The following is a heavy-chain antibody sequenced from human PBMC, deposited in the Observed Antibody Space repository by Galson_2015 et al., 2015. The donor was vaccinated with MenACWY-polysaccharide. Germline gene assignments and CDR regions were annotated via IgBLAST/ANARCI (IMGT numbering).Heavy chain of an antibody. D-gene: IGHD5-12*01. CDR2: IHTSRNT. CDR1: GGSINNAY. Sequence: ETLSLTCTVSGGSINNAYWSWIRQPAGKGLEWIGRIHTSRNTNYNPSLNGRVAMSVDTSRNQFSLNLNSVTAADTAIYYCARDLIVAPYNWFNPWGQGTLVTVSS. J-gene: IGHJ5*02. V-gene: IGHV4-4*07. CDR3: ARDLIVAPYNWFNP.